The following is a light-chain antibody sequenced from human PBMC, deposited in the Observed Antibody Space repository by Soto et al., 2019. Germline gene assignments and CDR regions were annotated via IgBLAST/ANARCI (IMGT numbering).Light chain of an antibody. V-gene: IGLV1-40*01. CDR2: GNN. CDR1: SSNIGAGYD. J-gene: IGLJ2*01. CDR3: QSFDSSLSVV. Sequence: QSVLTQPPSVSGAPGQRVTISCTGSSSNIGAGYDVHWYQHLPGTAPKLLISGNNNRPSGVPDRFSGSKSGTSASLAITGLQAEDETHYYCQSFDSSLSVVFGGGTKLTVL.